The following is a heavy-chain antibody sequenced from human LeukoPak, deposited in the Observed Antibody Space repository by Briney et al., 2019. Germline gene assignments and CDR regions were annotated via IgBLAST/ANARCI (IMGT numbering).Heavy chain of an antibody. J-gene: IGHJ4*02. V-gene: IGHV4-38-2*02. CDR1: GYSISSGYY. Sequence: TTSETLSLTCTVSGYSISSGYYWGWIRQPPGKGLEWIGSIYHSGSTYYNPSLKSRVTISVDTSKNQFSLKLSSVTAADTAVYYCAREPPANVVVVPAAWEDDYWGQGTLVTVSS. CDR3: AREPPANVVVVPAAWEDDY. CDR2: IYHSGST. D-gene: IGHD2-2*01.